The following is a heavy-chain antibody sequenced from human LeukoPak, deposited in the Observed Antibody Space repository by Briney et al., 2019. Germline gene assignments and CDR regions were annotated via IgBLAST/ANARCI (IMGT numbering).Heavy chain of an antibody. CDR3: ARTGSSVHFDY. J-gene: IGHJ4*02. Sequence: RGSLRLSCAASGFTGSSYWMSWVREAPGKGLEWVANIKQDGGEKYYVDSVKGRFTIFRDNAKTSLYLQMNSLRAEDTAVYYCARTGSSVHFDYWGQGTLVTVSS. CDR1: GFTGSSYW. CDR2: IKQDGGEK. D-gene: IGHD2-15*01. V-gene: IGHV3-7*01.